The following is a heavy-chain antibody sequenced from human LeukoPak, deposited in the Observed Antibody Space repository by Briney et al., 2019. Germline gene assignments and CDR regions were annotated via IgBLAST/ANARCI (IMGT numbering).Heavy chain of an antibody. CDR2: IFYTGST. V-gene: IGHV4-59*08. CDR1: GGSISSYY. Sequence: PSETLSLTCTVSGGSISSYYWSWIRQTPGKGLELIGYIFYTGSTNYNPSLKSRVTISVDTSKNQFSLKLSSVTAADTAVYYCARYCSTTTCYSPWFDPWGQGTLVTVSS. CDR3: ARYCSTTTCYSPWFDP. D-gene: IGHD2-2*01. J-gene: IGHJ5*02.